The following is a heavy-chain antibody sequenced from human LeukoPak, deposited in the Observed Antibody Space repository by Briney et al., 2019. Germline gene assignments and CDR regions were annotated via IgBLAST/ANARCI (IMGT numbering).Heavy chain of an antibody. J-gene: IGHJ2*01. CDR3: ARVYSSSWYADWYFDL. V-gene: IGHV4-59*01. CDR1: GGSISSYY. D-gene: IGHD6-13*01. Sequence: PSETLSLTCTVSGGSISSYYWSWIRQPPGKGLEWIGYIYYSGSTNYNPSLKSRVTISVDTSKNQFSLKLSSVTAADTAVYYCARVYSSSWYADWYFDLWGRGTLVTVSS. CDR2: IYYSGST.